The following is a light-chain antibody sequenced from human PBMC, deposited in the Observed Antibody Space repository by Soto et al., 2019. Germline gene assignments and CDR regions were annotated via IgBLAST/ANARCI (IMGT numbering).Light chain of an antibody. J-gene: IGKJ1*01. CDR2: WAS. CDR3: QQYYNTPWT. Sequence: DIVMTQSPDSLAVSLGERVTINCKSSQSVLYSSNNKNYLAWYQQKPGQPPNLLIYWASTRESVVPDRFSGSGSGTNFTLTISSLQAEDVAVYYCQQYYNTPWTFGQGTKVEIK. V-gene: IGKV4-1*01. CDR1: QSVLYSSNNKNY.